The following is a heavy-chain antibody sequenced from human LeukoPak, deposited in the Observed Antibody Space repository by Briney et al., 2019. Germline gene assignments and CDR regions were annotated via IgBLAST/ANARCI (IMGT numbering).Heavy chain of an antibody. CDR2: IYYSGST. D-gene: IGHD5-24*01. CDR1: GGSISSGDYY. J-gene: IGHJ5*02. Sequence: SQTLSLTCTVSGGSISSGDYYWSWIRQPPGKGLEWIGYIYYSGSTYYNPSLKSRVTISVDTSKNQFSLKLSSVTAADTAVYYCTRDGYNLNWFDPWGQGTLVTVSS. V-gene: IGHV4-30-4*08. CDR3: TRDGYNLNWFDP.